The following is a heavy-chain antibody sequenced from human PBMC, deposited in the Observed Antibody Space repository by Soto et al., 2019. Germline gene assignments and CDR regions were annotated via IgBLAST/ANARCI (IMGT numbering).Heavy chain of an antibody. D-gene: IGHD3-22*01. Sequence: QVQLQESGPGLVKPSETLSLTCTVSGGSVSSGNYYWSWIRQPPGEGLEWIGYFYYTGSISYNPSFTSRVTIFIDASKNQFSLRLSSVTAADTAVYYCARSMFYSDANNYSPFEYWGQGTLVTASS. V-gene: IGHV4-61*01. J-gene: IGHJ4*02. CDR1: GGSVSSGNYY. CDR2: FYYTGSI. CDR3: ARSMFYSDANNYSPFEY.